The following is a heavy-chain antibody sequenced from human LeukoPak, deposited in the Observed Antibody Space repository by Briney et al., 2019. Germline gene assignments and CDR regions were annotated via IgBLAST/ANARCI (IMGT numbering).Heavy chain of an antibody. CDR3: AKIRDSTMVRGVILDY. V-gene: IGHV3-23*01. CDR2: ISGSGGST. D-gene: IGHD3-10*01. Sequence: PGGSLRLSCAASGFTFSSYAMSWVRQAPGKGLEWVSAISGSGGSTYYADSVKGRFTISRDNSKNTLYLQMNSLRAEDTAVYYCAKIRDSTMVRGVILDYWGQGTLVTVSS. CDR1: GFTFSSYA. J-gene: IGHJ4*02.